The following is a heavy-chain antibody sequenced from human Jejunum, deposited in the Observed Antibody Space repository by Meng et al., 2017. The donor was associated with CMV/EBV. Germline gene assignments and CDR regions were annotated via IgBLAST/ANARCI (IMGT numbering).Heavy chain of an antibody. CDR2: IIPIIGSA. Sequence: YAISWVRQAPGQGLEWMGRIIPIIGSANYAQKFQGRVTITADKSTSTAYMELSSLRSEDTAVYYCARGTPAATIGLYFYYYDMDVWGQGTTVTVSS. CDR3: ARGTPAATIGLYFYYYDMDV. CDR1: YA. D-gene: IGHD1-26*01. J-gene: IGHJ6*01. V-gene: IGHV1-69*04.